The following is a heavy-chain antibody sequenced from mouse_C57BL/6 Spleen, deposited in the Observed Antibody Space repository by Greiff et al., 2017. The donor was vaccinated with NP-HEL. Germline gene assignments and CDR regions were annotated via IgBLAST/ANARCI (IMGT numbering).Heavy chain of an antibody. CDR3: ARIPITTVVARYFDV. CDR1: GFSLTSYA. CDR2: IWTGGGT. V-gene: IGHV2-9-1*01. J-gene: IGHJ1*03. Sequence: VKLQQSGPGLVAPSQSLSITCTVSGFSLTSYAISWVRQPPGKGLEWLGVIWTGGGTNYNSALKSRLSISKDNSKSQVFLKMNSLQTDDTARYYCARIPITTVVARYFDVWGTGTTVTVSS. D-gene: IGHD1-1*01.